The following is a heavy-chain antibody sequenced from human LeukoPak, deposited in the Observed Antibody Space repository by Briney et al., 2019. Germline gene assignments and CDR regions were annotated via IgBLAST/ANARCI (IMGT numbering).Heavy chain of an antibody. CDR1: GFTFDDYA. D-gene: IGHD5-24*01. Sequence: GGSLRLSCAVSGFTFDDYAMHWVRHVPGKGLEWVSGINWNSDSIGYADSVKGRFTISRGNAKNSLYLEMNSLRAEDTAMYYCARDRRDGYNVLDYWGQGTLVTVSS. V-gene: IGHV3-9*01. CDR2: INWNSDSI. J-gene: IGHJ4*02. CDR3: ARDRRDGYNVLDY.